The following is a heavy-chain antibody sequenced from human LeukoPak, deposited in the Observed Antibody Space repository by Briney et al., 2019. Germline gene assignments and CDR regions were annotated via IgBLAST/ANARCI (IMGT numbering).Heavy chain of an antibody. V-gene: IGHV3-33*01. CDR2: IWYDGSNK. D-gene: IGHD2/OR15-2a*01. J-gene: IGHJ4*02. Sequence: GGSLRLSCAASGFTFSSYGMHWVRQAPGKGLEWVAVIWYDGSNKYYADSVKGRFTISRDNSENTLYLQMNSLRAEDTAVYHCARETLSSFGGGADYWGQGTLVTVSS. CDR3: ARETLSSFGGGADY. CDR1: GFTFSSYG.